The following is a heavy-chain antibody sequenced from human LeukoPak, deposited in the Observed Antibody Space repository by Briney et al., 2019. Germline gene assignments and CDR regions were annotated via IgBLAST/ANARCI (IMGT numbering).Heavy chain of an antibody. D-gene: IGHD6-6*01. CDR1: VFTFSSYA. Sequence: GGSLRLSCEVSVFTFSSYAMHWLRQAPGKGLEWVAVISYDGSNKYYADSVKGRFTISRDNSKNTLYLQMNSLRSEDTAVFYCAIAVHSSPSWQIDYWGQGTLVTVSS. CDR2: ISYDGSNK. CDR3: AIAVHSSPSWQIDY. J-gene: IGHJ4*02. V-gene: IGHV3-30*03.